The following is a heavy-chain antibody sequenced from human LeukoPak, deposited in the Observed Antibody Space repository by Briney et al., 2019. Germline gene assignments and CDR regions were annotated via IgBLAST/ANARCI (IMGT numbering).Heavy chain of an antibody. D-gene: IGHD6-19*01. J-gene: IGHJ4*02. CDR1: GGSISSYY. V-gene: IGHV4-4*07. Sequence: SETLSLTCTVSGGSISSYYWSWIRQPAGKGLEWIGRIYTSGSTNYNPSFKSRVTMSVDTSKNQFSLKLSSVSAADKAVYYCEGRRKEQWLIDAYWGQGTLVTVSS. CDR2: IYTSGST. CDR3: EGRRKEQWLIDAY.